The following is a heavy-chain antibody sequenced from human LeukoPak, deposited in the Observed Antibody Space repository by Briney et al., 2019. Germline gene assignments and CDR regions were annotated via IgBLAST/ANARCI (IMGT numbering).Heavy chain of an antibody. J-gene: IGHJ4*02. V-gene: IGHV1-18*01. CDR1: GYTFTSYG. Sequence: ASVKVSCKASGYTFTSYGISWVRQAPGQGLEWMGWINPYNGNTNYAQKLQGRVTMTTDTSTSTAYMELRSLRSDDTAVYYCASGPHDFWSGYYIDYWGQGTLVTVSS. CDR3: ASGPHDFWSGYYIDY. CDR2: INPYNGNT. D-gene: IGHD3-3*01.